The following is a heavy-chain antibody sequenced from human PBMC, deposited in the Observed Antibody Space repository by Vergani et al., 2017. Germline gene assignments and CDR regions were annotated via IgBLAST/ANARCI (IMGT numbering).Heavy chain of an antibody. CDR2: ISGSGGST. J-gene: IGHJ4*02. Sequence: EVQLVESGGGVVQPGRSLRLSCAASGFTFSSYAMSWVRQAPGKGLEWVSAISGSGGSTYYADSVKGRFTISRDNSKNTLYLQMNSLRAEDTAVYYCAKYGADYVWGSYRYNYYFDYWGQGTLVTVSS. CDR3: AKYGADYVWGSYRYNYYFDY. D-gene: IGHD3-16*02. V-gene: IGHV3-23*04. CDR1: GFTFSSYA.